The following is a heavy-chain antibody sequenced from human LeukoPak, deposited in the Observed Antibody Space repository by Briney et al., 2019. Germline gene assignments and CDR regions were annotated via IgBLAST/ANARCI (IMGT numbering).Heavy chain of an antibody. CDR3: ARTLWFGEGYYYYYGTDV. D-gene: IGHD3-10*01. CDR1: GGSISSYY. V-gene: IGHV4-59*01. CDR2: IYYSGST. Sequence: SSETLSLTCTVSGGSISSYYWSWIRQPPGKGLEWIGYIYYSGSTNYNPSLKSRVTISVDTSKNQFSLKLSSVTAADTAVYYCARTLWFGEGYYYYYGTDVWGQGTTVTVSS. J-gene: IGHJ6*02.